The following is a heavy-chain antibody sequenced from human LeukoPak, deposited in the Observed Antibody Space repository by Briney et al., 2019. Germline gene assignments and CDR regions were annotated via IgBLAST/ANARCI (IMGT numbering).Heavy chain of an antibody. J-gene: IGHJ6*03. CDR2: TRNKANSYTT. V-gene: IGHV3-72*01. Sequence: PGGSLRLSCAASGFTFSSYSMNWVRQAPGKGLEWVGRTRNKANSYTTEYAASVKGRFTISRDDSKNSLYLQMNSLKTEDTAVYYCARTREDYYYYYYMDVWGKGTTVTVSS. CDR1: GFTFSSYS. CDR3: ARTREDYYYYYYMDV.